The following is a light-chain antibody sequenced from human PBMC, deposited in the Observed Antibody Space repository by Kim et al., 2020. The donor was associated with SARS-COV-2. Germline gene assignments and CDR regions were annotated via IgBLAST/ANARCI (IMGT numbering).Light chain of an antibody. J-gene: IGLJ3*02. Sequence: HSVTTSSTPTGSDGGCYNYVYWYQQHPEPAPQLLFYVVSTRPSVASDRCSGSKAVDPASLTISGLQGQDVSDYYCCSYAVRYTRVFGGGTQLTVL. CDR3: CSYAVRYTRV. CDR1: GSDGGCYNY. V-gene: IGLV2-11*01. CDR2: VVS.